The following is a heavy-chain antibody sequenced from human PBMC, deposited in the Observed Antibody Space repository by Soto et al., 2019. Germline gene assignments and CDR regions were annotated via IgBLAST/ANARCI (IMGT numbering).Heavy chain of an antibody. CDR1: GGSFSGYY. J-gene: IGHJ5*02. V-gene: IGHV4-34*01. CDR3: ARGALWFGDRPKNWFDP. D-gene: IGHD3-10*01. CDR2: INHSGST. Sequence: PSETLSLTCAVYGGSFSGYYWSWVRQPPGKGLEWIGEINHSGSTNYNPSLKSRVTISVDTSKNQFSLKLSSVTAADTAVYYCARGALWFGDRPKNWFDPWGQGTLVTVSS.